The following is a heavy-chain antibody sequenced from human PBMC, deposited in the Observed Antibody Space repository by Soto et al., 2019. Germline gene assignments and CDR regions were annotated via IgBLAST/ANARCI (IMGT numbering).Heavy chain of an antibody. CDR1: GYTFTGYY. CDR2: INPNSGGT. J-gene: IGHJ4*02. D-gene: IGHD5-18*01. Sequence: ASVKVSCKASGYTFTGYYMHWVRQAPGQGLEWMGWINPNSGGTNYAQKVQGRVTMTRDTSISTAYMELRTLRSDDTAVDYCARVLPINRSVDYWGQGTLVTVSS. CDR3: ARVLPINRSVDY. V-gene: IGHV1-2*02.